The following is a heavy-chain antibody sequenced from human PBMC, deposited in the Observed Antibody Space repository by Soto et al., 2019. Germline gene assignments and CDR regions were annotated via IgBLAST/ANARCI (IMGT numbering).Heavy chain of an antibody. CDR2: INAGNGKT. CDR1: GYTFTSYA. V-gene: IGHV1-3*01. CDR3: ASCVSLYWFLAL. Sequence: QGQLVQSGAEVKKPWASVNVSCKASGYTFTSYAMHWVREAPGQRLEWMGWINAGNGKTKYSQKFQGKVTITRDPSASTAYMELISLRSDDTAVYYCASCVSLYWFLALWGRGSLVTV. J-gene: IGHJ2*01.